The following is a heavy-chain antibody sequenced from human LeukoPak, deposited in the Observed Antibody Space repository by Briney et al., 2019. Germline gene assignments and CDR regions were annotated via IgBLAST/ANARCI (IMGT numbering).Heavy chain of an antibody. CDR2: IKSKTDGGTT. D-gene: IGHD2/OR15-2a*01. J-gene: IGHJ4*02. V-gene: IGHV3-15*01. Sequence: PGGSLRLSCAASGFTFSNAWMSWVRQAPGKGLEWVGRIKSKTDGGTTDYAAPVKGRFTISRDNAKNSLYLQMNSLRAEDTAVYYCARDMATSFSIDYWGQGTLVTVSS. CDR1: GFTFSNAW. CDR3: ARDMATSFSIDY.